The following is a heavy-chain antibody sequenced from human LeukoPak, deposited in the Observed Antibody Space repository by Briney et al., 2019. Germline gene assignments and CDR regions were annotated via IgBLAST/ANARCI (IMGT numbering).Heavy chain of an antibody. D-gene: IGHD3-22*01. CDR3: ARDTSGYYPYYFDY. J-gene: IGHJ4*02. CDR2: ISSSSSTI. CDR1: GFTFSSYS. V-gene: IGHV3-48*02. Sequence: EGSLRLSCAASGFTFSSYSMNWVRQAPGKGLEWVSYISSSSSTIYYADSVKGRFTISRDNAKNSLYLQMNSLRDEDTAVYYCARDTSGYYPYYFDYWGQGTLVTVSS.